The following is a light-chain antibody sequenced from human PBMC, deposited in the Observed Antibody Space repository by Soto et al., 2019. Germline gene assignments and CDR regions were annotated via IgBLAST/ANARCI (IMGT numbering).Light chain of an antibody. V-gene: IGLV2-14*01. CDR2: EVT. Sequence: QSALTQPASVSGSPGQSITISCTGTSSDVGGYNYVSWYQQHPGKAPKLMIYEVTHRPSGVSYRFSGSKSGNTASLTISGLQAEDEADYYCTSYTGSSTLLLFGGGTKLTVL. J-gene: IGLJ2*01. CDR1: SSDVGGYNY. CDR3: TSYTGSSTLLL.